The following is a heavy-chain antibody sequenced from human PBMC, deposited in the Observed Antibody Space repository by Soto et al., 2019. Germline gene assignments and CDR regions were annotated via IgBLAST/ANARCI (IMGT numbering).Heavy chain of an antibody. CDR3: VKDGSSGWPYFYDMDV. CDR2: ISYDGRNK. CDR1: GFTFSSYG. Sequence: LRLSCAASGFTFSSYGMHWVRQAPGKGLEWVAVISYDGRNKYYADAVKGRFTISRDNSKNTLYLQMSSLRAEDTAVYYCVKDGSSGWPYFYDMDVWGQGTTVTVSS. V-gene: IGHV3-30*18. D-gene: IGHD6-19*01. J-gene: IGHJ6*02.